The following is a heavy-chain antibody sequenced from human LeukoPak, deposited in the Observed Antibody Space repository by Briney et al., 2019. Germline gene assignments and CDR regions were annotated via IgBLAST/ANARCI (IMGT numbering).Heavy chain of an antibody. CDR1: GGSISSSNW. Sequence: SETLSLTCAVSGGSISSSNWWSWVRQPPGKGLEWIGEIYHSGSTNYNPSLKSRVTISVDTSKNQFSLKLSSVTAADTAVYYCARLGLRYFDYYMDVWGKGTTVTISS. D-gene: IGHD3-9*01. V-gene: IGHV4-4*02. J-gene: IGHJ6*03. CDR3: ARLGLRYFDYYMDV. CDR2: IYHSGST.